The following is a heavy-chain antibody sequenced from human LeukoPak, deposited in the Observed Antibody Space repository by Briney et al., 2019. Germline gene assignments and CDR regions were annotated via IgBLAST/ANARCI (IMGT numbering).Heavy chain of an antibody. CDR2: ISSSGSDI. CDR1: GFTFSNYE. D-gene: IGHD4-23*01. CDR3: ARDSKRLGGNSV. J-gene: IGHJ4*02. V-gene: IGHV3-48*03. Sequence: GGSLRLSCAASGFTFSNYEMHWVRQAPGKGLEWVSYISSSGSDIYYADSVKGRFTISRDNAKNSLYLQMNSLRAEDTAVYYCARDSKRLGGNSVWGQGTLVTVSS.